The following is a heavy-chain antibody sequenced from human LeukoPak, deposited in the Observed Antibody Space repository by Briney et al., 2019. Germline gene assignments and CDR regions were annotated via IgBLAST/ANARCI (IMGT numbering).Heavy chain of an antibody. CDR2: ISGYSGST. CDR3: ARGHSSGRDYYFDT. CDR1: GYTFATYS. V-gene: IGHV1-18*01. D-gene: IGHD6-19*01. Sequence: ASVKVSCKTSGYTFATYSINWVRQAPGQGLEWMGWISGYSGSTNYAQKLQGRVTMTTDTSTTTAYMELRSLRSDDTAVYYCARGHSSGRDYYFDTWGQGTLVTVSS. J-gene: IGHJ4*02.